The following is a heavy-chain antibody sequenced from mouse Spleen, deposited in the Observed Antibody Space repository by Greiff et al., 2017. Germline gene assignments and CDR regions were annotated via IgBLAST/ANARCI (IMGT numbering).Heavy chain of an antibody. Sequence: QVQLQQPGAELVMPGASVKLSCKASGYTFTSYWMHWVKQRPGQGLEWIGEIDPSDSYTNYNQKFKGKATLTVDTSSSTAYMQLSSLTSEDSAVYYCARGAPGQGWFAYWGQGTLVTVSA. CDR2: IDPSDSYT. CDR1: GYTFTSYW. V-gene: IGHV1-69*01. J-gene: IGHJ3*01. CDR3: ARGAPGQGWFAY. D-gene: IGHD3-3*01.